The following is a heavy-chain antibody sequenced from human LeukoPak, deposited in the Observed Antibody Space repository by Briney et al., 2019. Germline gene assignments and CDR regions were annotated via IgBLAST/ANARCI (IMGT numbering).Heavy chain of an antibody. CDR2: ISGSSHST. Sequence: PGGSLRLSCAASGFTFSSYAMSWVRQAPGKGLEWVSGISGSSHSTYYADSVKGRFTMSRDNSKNKLYLQMNSLRGEDTAVYYCAKALHYGVGMDFDYWGQGTLVTVSS. CDR1: GFTFSSYA. J-gene: IGHJ4*02. D-gene: IGHD4-17*01. V-gene: IGHV3-23*01. CDR3: AKALHYGVGMDFDY.